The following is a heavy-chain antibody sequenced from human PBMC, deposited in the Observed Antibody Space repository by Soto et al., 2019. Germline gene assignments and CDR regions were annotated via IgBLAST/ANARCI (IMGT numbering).Heavy chain of an antibody. CDR1: GFTFSSYG. CDR3: AKDVVVGATTGLGDYYYYYGMDV. J-gene: IGHJ6*02. CDR2: ISYDGSNK. D-gene: IGHD1-26*01. V-gene: IGHV3-30*18. Sequence: GGCQRLSCAASGFTFSSYGMHWVRQAPGKGLEWVAVISYDGSNKYYADSVKGRFTISRDNSKNTLYLQMNSLRAEDTAVYYCAKDVVVGATTGLGDYYYYYGMDVWGQGNTVTVSS.